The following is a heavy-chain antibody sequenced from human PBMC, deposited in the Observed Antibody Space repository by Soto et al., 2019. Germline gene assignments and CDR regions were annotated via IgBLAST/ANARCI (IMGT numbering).Heavy chain of an antibody. CDR1: GFTFSSYL. CDR2: IKQDGSEK. J-gene: IGHJ4*02. D-gene: IGHD6-6*01. V-gene: IGHV3-7*03. CDR3: ARDRGSSSPIDY. Sequence: GGSLRLSCAASGFTFSSYLMSWVRQSPGKGLEWVANIKQDGSEKYYVDSVKGRFTISRDNAKNSLYLQMNSLRAEDTAVYYCARDRGSSSPIDYWGQGTLVTVSS.